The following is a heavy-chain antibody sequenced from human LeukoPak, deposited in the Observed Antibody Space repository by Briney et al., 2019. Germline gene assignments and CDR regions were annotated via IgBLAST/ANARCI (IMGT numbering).Heavy chain of an antibody. J-gene: IGHJ4*02. CDR2: LSYTGKT. CDR1: GASLSSSH. V-gene: IGHV4-59*01. Sequence: ETLSLTCVVSGASLSSSHWNWIRQLPGKGLEWIGCLSYTGKTDYNPSLTSRVTMSLDSSKNQVSLKLRSVTAADTAVYYCSEGYFEPFDHWGQGTLVTVSS. CDR3: SEGYFEPFDH. D-gene: IGHD2/OR15-2a*01.